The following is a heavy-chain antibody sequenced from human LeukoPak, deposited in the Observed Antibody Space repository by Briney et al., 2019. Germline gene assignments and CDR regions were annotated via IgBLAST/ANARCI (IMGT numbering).Heavy chain of an antibody. CDR2: ISAYNGNT. Sequence: ASVKVSCKASGYTLTSYGIGWVRQAPGQGLEWMGWISAYNGNTNYAQKLQGRVTMTTDTSTSTAYMELRSLRSDDTAVYYCAREGQQVVDEAYYGVYVWGQGTTVTVSS. V-gene: IGHV1-18*01. J-gene: IGHJ6*02. D-gene: IGHD6-13*01. CDR1: GYTLTSYG. CDR3: AREGQQVVDEAYYGVYV.